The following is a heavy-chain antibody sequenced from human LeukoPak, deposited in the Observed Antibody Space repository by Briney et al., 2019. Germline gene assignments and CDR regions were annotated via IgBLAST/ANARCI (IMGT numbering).Heavy chain of an antibody. V-gene: IGHV3-53*01. J-gene: IGHJ4*02. D-gene: IGHD5-24*01. CDR1: GFTVSSNY. CDR2: IYGGGNI. Sequence: GGSLRLSCAASGFTVSSNYMNWVRQAPGKGLEWVSVIYGGGNIYYADSVKGRFTISRDSSKNTLYLQMNSLRAEDTAVYYCARGAGYNYPYYFDYWGQGTLVTVSS. CDR3: ARGAGYNYPYYFDY.